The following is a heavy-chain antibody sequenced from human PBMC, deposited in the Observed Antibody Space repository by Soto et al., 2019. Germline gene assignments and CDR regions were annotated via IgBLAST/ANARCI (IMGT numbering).Heavy chain of an antibody. D-gene: IGHD6-13*01. V-gene: IGHV4-59*12. Sequence: SSETLSLTCTVSGGSISSYYWSWIRQPPGKGLEWIGYIYYSGSTYYNPSLKSRVTISVDTSKNQFSLKLSSVTAADTAVYYCARATHIAAAGSPRGYYGMDVWGQGTTVTVSS. CDR1: GGSISSYY. J-gene: IGHJ6*02. CDR2: IYYSGST. CDR3: ARATHIAAAGSPRGYYGMDV.